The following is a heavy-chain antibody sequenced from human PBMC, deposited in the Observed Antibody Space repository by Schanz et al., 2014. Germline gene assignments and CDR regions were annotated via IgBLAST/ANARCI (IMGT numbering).Heavy chain of an antibody. V-gene: IGHV3-11*06. Sequence: VQLVESGGGLVKPGGFLRLSCAASGFVFGDYYMTWIRQAPGKGLEWLSYISDSGTYTNYADSVKGRFTISRDNAKSSLYLQMNSLRAEDTAVYYCAKSDAFDIWGQGTLVTVSS. CDR2: ISDSGTYT. CDR3: AKSDAFDI. J-gene: IGHJ3*02. CDR1: GFVFGDYY.